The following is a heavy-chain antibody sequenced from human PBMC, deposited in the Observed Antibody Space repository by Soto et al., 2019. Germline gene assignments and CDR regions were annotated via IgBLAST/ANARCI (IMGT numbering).Heavy chain of an antibody. D-gene: IGHD2-15*01. J-gene: IGHJ4*02. V-gene: IGHV1-3*01. CDR2: INAGNGNT. CDR1: GYTFTSYA. CDR3: ARGGVVAGVVVVAATIDY. Sequence: QVQLVQSGAEVKKPGASVKVSCKASGYTFTSYAMHWVRQAPGQRLEWMGWINAGNGNTKYSQKFQGRVTITRDTSASTAYMELSSLRSEDTAVYYCARGGVVAGVVVVAATIDYWGQGTLVTVSS.